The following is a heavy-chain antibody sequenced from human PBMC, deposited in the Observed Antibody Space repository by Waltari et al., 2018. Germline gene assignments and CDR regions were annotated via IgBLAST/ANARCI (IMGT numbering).Heavy chain of an antibody. CDR3: ARGGVPDYYGSGSPYRNWFDP. CDR1: GGSFSGSN. D-gene: IGHD3-10*01. J-gene: IGHJ5*02. CDR2: LNNGGGT. V-gene: IGHV4-34*02. Sequence: QVQLKQWGAGPLKPSDTLSHTAGVSGGSFSGSNWTWVGPPPGKGLEWIGELNNGGGTNYSPSLKSRVTISVDASKNQFSLFVRSVTAADTAVYYCARGGVPDYYGSGSPYRNWFDPWGQGTLVTVSS.